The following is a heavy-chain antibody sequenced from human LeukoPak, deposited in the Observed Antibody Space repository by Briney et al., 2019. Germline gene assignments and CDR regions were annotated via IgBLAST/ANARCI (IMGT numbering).Heavy chain of an antibody. Sequence: KTSETLSLTCTVSGGSISSSSYYWGWIRQPPGRGLEWIGSIYYSGSTYYNPSLKSRVTISVDTSKNQFSLKLNSVTAADTAVYYCARAFSGSGSYYSEMLYYYFYMDVWGKGTTVTISS. CDR3: ARAFSGSGSYYSEMLYYYFYMDV. J-gene: IGHJ6*03. V-gene: IGHV4-39*07. CDR1: GGSISSSSYY. CDR2: IYYSGST. D-gene: IGHD3-10*01.